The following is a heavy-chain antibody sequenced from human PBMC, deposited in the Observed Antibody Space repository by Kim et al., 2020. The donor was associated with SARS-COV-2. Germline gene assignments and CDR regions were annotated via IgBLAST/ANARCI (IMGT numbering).Heavy chain of an antibody. Sequence: GGSLRLSCAVSGFTFSSYGMHWVRQAPGKGLEWVAVISYDGSNKYYADSVKGRFTISRDNSKNTLYLQMNSLRAEDTAVYYCAKALGIVVDYYYYGMDVWGQGTTVTVSS. D-gene: IGHD2-21*01. J-gene: IGHJ6*02. CDR2: ISYDGSNK. V-gene: IGHV3-30*18. CDR3: AKALGIVVDYYYYGMDV. CDR1: GFTFSSYG.